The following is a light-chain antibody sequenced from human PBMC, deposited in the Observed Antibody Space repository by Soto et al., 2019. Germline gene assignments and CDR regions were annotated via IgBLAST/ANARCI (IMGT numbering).Light chain of an antibody. CDR1: QSVSNNY. CDR3: QQYVSSPRT. CDR2: GAS. Sequence: EIVLTQSPGTLSLSPGERATLSCRASQSVSNNYLAWYQQKPGQAPRLLIYGASSRATGIPDRFSGSGSGTDFTLTISRLEPEDFAVFYCQQYVSSPRTFGQGTKVEIK. J-gene: IGKJ1*01. V-gene: IGKV3-20*01.